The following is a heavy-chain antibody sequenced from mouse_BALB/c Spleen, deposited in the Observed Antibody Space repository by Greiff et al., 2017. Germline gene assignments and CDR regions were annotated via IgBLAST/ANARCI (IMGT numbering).Heavy chain of an antibody. J-gene: IGHJ4*01. CDR3: ARSPYYGSSYGYAMDY. Sequence: QVQLQQSGAELVKPGASVKLSCKASGYTFTSYWMHWVKQRPGQGLEWIGEINPSNGRTNYNEKFKSKATLTVDKSSSTAYMQLSSLTSEDSAVYYCARSPYYGSSYGYAMDYWGQGTSVTVSS. D-gene: IGHD1-1*01. CDR2: INPSNGRT. V-gene: IGHV1S81*02. CDR1: GYTFTSYW.